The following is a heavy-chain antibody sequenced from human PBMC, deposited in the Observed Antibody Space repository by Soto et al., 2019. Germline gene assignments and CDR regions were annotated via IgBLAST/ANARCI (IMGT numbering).Heavy chain of an antibody. J-gene: IGHJ4*02. D-gene: IGHD6-25*01. CDR1: GFSFGDYY. CDR2: ISDNGLYK. CDR3: VRAGSSGLFDF. V-gene: IGHV3-11*05. Sequence: SGGSLRLSCSASGFSFGDYYMDWIRRTPGRGLEWLSYISDNGLYKTYADSMEGRFSISRDNAKNSLYLQLTNLGADDTAVYYCVRAGSSGLFDFWGQGALVTVSS.